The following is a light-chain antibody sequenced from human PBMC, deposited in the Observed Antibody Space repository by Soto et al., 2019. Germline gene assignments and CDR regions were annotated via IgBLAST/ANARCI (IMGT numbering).Light chain of an antibody. CDR1: QSVSSY. CDR2: DAS. Sequence: EIVWTQSPATLSLSPGERATLSRRASQSVSSYLAWYQQKPCQAPRLLIYDASNRATGIPARFSGSGSGTDFTLTISSLEPEDFAVYYGQQRSNWPTITFGQGTRLEIK. J-gene: IGKJ5*01. V-gene: IGKV3-11*01. CDR3: QQRSNWPTIT.